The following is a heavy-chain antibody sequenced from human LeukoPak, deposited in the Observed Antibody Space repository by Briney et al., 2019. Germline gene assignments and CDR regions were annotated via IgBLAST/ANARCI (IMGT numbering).Heavy chain of an antibody. D-gene: IGHD1-7*01. CDR1: GFTFSSYA. CDR2: ISGSGGRT. V-gene: IGHV3-23*01. Sequence: HPGGSLRLSCAASGFTFSSYAMSWVRQAPGKGLEWVSNISGSGGRTYYADSMKDRFTISRDNSKNTLYLQMNSLRAEDTAVYCCAKLPDYILELKTWFDPWGQGTLVTVSS. CDR3: AKLPDYILELKTWFDP. J-gene: IGHJ5*02.